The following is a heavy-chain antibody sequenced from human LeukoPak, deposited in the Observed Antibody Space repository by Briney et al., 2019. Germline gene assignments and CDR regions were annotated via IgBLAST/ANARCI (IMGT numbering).Heavy chain of an antibody. J-gene: IGHJ2*01. Sequence: GGSLRLSCAASGFTFSDYQMSWFRQAPGKGLEWVSYPSSGSSYTSYADSVKGRFTISRDNAKNSLYLQMSSLRVDDTAVYYCARGGFDWFFDFWGRGTVVTVSS. CDR3: ARGGFDWFFDF. CDR2: PSSGSSYT. CDR1: GFTFSDYQ. V-gene: IGHV3-11*05. D-gene: IGHD3-10*01.